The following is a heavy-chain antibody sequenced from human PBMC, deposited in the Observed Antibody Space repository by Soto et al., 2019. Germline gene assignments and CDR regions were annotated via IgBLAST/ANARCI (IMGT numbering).Heavy chain of an antibody. CDR1: GFSLRDTGVG. Sequence: QITLKESGPARVKPTQTLTLTCTFSGFSLRDTGVGVAWIRQPPGKALEWLALIFWDDDKRYSPSLKSRITIFMETTENQVVLTMTNMDSVYTAAYYWTYRGPVTMSDFHHWGQGTLVTVSS. CDR2: IFWDDDK. D-gene: IGHD4-17*01. J-gene: IGHJ1*01. CDR3: TYRGPVTMSDFHH. V-gene: IGHV2-5*02.